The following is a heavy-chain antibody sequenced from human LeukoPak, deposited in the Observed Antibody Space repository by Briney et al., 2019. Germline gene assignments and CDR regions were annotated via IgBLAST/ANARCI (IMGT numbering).Heavy chain of an antibody. J-gene: IGHJ3*02. CDR3: ARDHCSSTSCYYAFDI. CDR1: GDSISSGGYY. V-gene: IGHV4-31*03. Sequence: PSETLSLTCTVSGDSISSGGYYWSWIRQHPGKGLEWIGYIYYSGSTYYNPSLKSRVTISVDTSKNQFSLKLSSVTAADTAVYYCARDHCSSTSCYYAFDIWGQGTMVTVSS. CDR2: IYYSGST. D-gene: IGHD2-2*01.